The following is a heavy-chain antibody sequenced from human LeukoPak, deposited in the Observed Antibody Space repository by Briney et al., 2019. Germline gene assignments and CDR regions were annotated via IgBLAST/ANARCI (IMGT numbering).Heavy chain of an antibody. CDR2: ISGSGGST. Sequence: QPGGSLRLSCAASGFIFSSYSMNWVRQAPGKGLEWVSAISGSGGSTYYAGSVKGRFTISRDNSKNTLYLQMNSLRAEDTAVYYCAKSAPYYYDSSGYYNPYYFDYWGQGTLVTVSS. J-gene: IGHJ4*02. D-gene: IGHD3-22*01. CDR3: AKSAPYYYDSSGYYNPYYFDY. V-gene: IGHV3-23*01. CDR1: GFIFSSYS.